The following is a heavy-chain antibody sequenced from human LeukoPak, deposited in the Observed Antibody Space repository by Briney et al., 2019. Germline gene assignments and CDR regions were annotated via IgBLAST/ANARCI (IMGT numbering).Heavy chain of an antibody. CDR2: IGGRDGGT. CDR3: AKWGDYDILTCYYDSDY. V-gene: IGHV3-23*01. Sequence: PGGSLRLSCAASGFIFSNYAMSWVRQAPGKGLEWVSAIGGRDGGTYYADSVKGRFTVSRDDPKNTLYLQMNTLRAEDTAVYYCAKWGDYDILTCYYDSDYWGQGTLVTVSS. CDR1: GFIFSNYA. J-gene: IGHJ4*02. D-gene: IGHD3-9*01.